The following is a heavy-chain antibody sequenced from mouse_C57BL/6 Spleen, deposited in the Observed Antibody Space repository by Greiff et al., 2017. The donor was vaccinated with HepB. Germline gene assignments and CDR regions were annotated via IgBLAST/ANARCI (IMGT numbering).Heavy chain of an antibody. Sequence: EVKVVESGGGLVKPGGSLKLSCAASGFTFSSYAMSWVRQTPEKRLEWVATISDGGSYTYYPDNVKGRFTISRDNAKNNLYLQMSHLKSEDTAMYYCARDLPYYGSGYWYFDVWGTGTTVTVSS. V-gene: IGHV5-4*01. CDR2: ISDGGSYT. J-gene: IGHJ1*03. D-gene: IGHD1-1*01. CDR3: ARDLPYYGSGYWYFDV. CDR1: GFTFSSYA.